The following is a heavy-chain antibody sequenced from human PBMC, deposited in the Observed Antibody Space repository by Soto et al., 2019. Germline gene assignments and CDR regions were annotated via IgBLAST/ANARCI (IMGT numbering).Heavy chain of an antibody. CDR2: IYYSGST. CDR3: ARSVEPTYYDFWSGYYTGWDY. CDR1: GGSISSYY. J-gene: IGHJ4*02. D-gene: IGHD3-3*01. V-gene: IGHV4-59*01. Sequence: QVQLQESGPGLVKPSETLSLTCTVSGGSISSYYWSWIRQPPGKGLEWLGYIYYSGSTNYNPSLKSRVTISVDTSKNQFSLKLSSVTAADTAVYYCARSVEPTYYDFWSGYYTGWDYWGQGTLVTVSS.